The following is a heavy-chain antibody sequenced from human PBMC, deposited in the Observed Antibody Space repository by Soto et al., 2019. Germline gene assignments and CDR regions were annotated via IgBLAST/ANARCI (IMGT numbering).Heavy chain of an antibody. CDR1: GFTFSSYA. D-gene: IGHD3-3*01. Sequence: GGSLRLSCAASGFTFSSYAMSWVRQAPGKGLEWVSAISGSGGSTYYADSVKGRFTISRDNSKNTLYLQMNSLRAEDTAVYYCAKVEYYDFWSGYHPYGMDVWGQGTTVTVSS. CDR2: ISGSGGST. J-gene: IGHJ6*02. CDR3: AKVEYYDFWSGYHPYGMDV. V-gene: IGHV3-23*01.